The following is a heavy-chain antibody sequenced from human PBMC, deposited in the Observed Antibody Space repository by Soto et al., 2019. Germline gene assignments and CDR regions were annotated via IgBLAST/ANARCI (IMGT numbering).Heavy chain of an antibody. D-gene: IGHD1-1*01. CDR1: GFTFRAYW. Sequence: EVHLVESGGGLVQRGGSLRLSCAASGFTFRAYWMSWVRQAPGKGLEWVANIDQDGSGKYYVDSVRGRFTISRDNAHNSLSLQTHRLRDEDTAVYFCARRREGTGRTLEYWGQGTLVTVSS. CDR2: IDQDGSGK. V-gene: IGHV3-7*05. CDR3: ARRREGTGRTLEY. J-gene: IGHJ4*02.